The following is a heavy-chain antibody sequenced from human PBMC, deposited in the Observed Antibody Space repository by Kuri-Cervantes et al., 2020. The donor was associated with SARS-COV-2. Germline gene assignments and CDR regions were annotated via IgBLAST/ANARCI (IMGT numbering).Heavy chain of an antibody. J-gene: IGHJ4*02. CDR1: GFTFSNAW. D-gene: IGHD3-22*01. CDR3: TTGPRYYYDSSGQSRSFDY. Sequence: GESLKISCAASGFTFSNAWMSWVRQAPGKGLEWVGPIKSKTDGATTDYAARVKGRFTISRDDSKNTLYLQMNSLKTEDTAVYYCTTGPRYYYDSSGQSRSFDYWGQGTLVTVSS. V-gene: IGHV3-15*01. CDR2: IKSKTDGATT.